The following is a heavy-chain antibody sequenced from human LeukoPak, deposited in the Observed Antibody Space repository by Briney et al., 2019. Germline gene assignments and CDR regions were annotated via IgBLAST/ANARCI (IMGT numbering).Heavy chain of an antibody. D-gene: IGHD4-17*01. CDR2: LSGSVGST. CDR1: GFTFSSYA. Sequence: GGSLRLSCAASGFTFSSYAMSWVRQAPGKGLEWVSALSGSVGSTYYADSVKGRFTISRDNSKNTLYLQMNSLRAEDTAVYYCAKPYGDYGAVDAFDIWGQGTMVTVSS. J-gene: IGHJ3*02. V-gene: IGHV3-23*01. CDR3: AKPYGDYGAVDAFDI.